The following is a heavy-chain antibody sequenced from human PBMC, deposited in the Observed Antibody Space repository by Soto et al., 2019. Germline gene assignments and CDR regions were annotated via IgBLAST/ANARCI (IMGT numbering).Heavy chain of an antibody. CDR2: IYYSGST. V-gene: IGHV4-59*01. Sequence: PEETLSLTCSISGGSIGYYYWSWIRQPPGKGLEWIGYIYYSGSTTYNPSLKSRVTISVDTSKNKFFLKLSSVTAADTAVYYCARCYGSGSYYNGLFDHWGQGTLVTVSS. CDR1: GGSIGYYY. J-gene: IGHJ4*02. CDR3: ARCYGSGSYYNGLFDH. D-gene: IGHD3-10*01.